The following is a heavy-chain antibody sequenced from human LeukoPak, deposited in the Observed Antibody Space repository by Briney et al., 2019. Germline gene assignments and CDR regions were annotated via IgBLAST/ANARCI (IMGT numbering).Heavy chain of an antibody. CDR2: ITTGGDDL. D-gene: IGHD6-19*01. CDR1: GFTFSSYS. Sequence: GGSLRLSCAASGFTFSSYSMNWVRQAPGKGLEWVSSITTGGDDLYYSDSVKGRFTISRDNAKNSLFLQMNNLRAEDTAVYYCARKQWLNSWGQGTRVIVSS. J-gene: IGHJ5*02. CDR3: ARKQWLNS. V-gene: IGHV3-21*01.